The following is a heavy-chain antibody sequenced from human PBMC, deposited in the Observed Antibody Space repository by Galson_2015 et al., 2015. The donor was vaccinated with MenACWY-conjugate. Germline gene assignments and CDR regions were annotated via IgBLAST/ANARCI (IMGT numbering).Heavy chain of an antibody. CDR1: GGTFSKYA. V-gene: IGHV1-69*13. CDR2: IIPMSGRT. CDR3: ARDAS. J-gene: IGHJ5*02. Sequence: SVKVSCKGSGGTFSKYAISWVQQAPGQGLQWMGGIIPMSGRTDYAQKFQGRVTITADESTRTVYMELRSSRSEDTAIYYCARDASWGQGTLVTVSS.